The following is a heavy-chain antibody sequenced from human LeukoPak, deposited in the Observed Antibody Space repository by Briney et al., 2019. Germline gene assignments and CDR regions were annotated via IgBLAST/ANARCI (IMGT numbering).Heavy chain of an antibody. Sequence: KGMEWVDNIKQDGSEKCYVDSVKGRFTISSDNAKNSLYLQMNSLRAEDTAVYYCARLTSITIFGVVTQNWFDPWGQGTLVTVSS. V-gene: IGHV3-7*01. J-gene: IGHJ5*02. D-gene: IGHD3-3*01. CDR3: ARLTSITIFGVVTQNWFDP. CDR2: IKQDGSEK.